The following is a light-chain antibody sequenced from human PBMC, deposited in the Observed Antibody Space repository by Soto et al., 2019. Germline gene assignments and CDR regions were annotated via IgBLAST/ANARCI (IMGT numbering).Light chain of an antibody. CDR3: QLRSNWPRAT. CDR2: DAS. J-gene: IGKJ1*01. Sequence: EIVLTQSPATLSLSPGERATLSCRASQSISTYLAWYQQKPGQAPRLLIFDASTRAPGTPARFSGSGAGTDFTLTITNLEPEDFAVYYCQLRSNWPRATFGQGTKVQV. CDR1: QSISTY. V-gene: IGKV3-11*01.